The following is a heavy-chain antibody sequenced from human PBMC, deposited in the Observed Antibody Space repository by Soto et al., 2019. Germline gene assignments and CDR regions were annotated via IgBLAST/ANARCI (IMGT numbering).Heavy chain of an antibody. J-gene: IGHJ4*02. CDR2: MNPNSGNT. Sequence: QVQLVQSGAEVKKPGASVKVSCKASGYTFTSYDINWVRQATGQGLEWMGWMNPNSGNTGYAQKFQGRVPMTRNTSISTAHIELSSLSSKDTALYYSARGRGGSDRLQDYCGQGTLVTVSS. CDR3: ARGRGGSDRLQDY. CDR1: GYTFTSYD. V-gene: IGHV1-8*01. D-gene: IGHD2-15*01.